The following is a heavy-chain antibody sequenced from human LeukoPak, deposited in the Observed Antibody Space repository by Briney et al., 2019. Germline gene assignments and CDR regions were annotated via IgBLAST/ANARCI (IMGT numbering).Heavy chain of an antibody. J-gene: IGHJ4*02. Sequence: GGSLTLSCAASGFTFNSYAMNWVRQTPGKGLEWVSAISGNGDNTYYADSVKGRFTISRDNSKNTLYLQMNSLRAEDTAVYYCAKGQTVTTRVDYWGQGTLVTVSS. V-gene: IGHV3-23*01. CDR3: AKGQTVTTRVDY. D-gene: IGHD4-17*01. CDR2: ISGNGDNT. CDR1: GFTFNSYA.